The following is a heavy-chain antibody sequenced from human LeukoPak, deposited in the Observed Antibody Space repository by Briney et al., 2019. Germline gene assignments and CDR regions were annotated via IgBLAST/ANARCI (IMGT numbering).Heavy chain of an antibody. Sequence: ASVKVSCKASGYTFTSYYMHWVRQAPGQGLEWMGIINPSGGSTSYAQKFQGRVTMTRDTSTSTVHMELSSLRSEDTAVYYCARGVGAMVRGPPDAFDIWGQGTMVTVSS. CDR2: INPSGGST. J-gene: IGHJ3*02. CDR3: ARGVGAMVRGPPDAFDI. V-gene: IGHV1-46*01. CDR1: GYTFTSYY. D-gene: IGHD3-10*01.